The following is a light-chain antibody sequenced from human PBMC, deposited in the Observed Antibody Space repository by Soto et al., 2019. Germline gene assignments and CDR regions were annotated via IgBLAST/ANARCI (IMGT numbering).Light chain of an antibody. V-gene: IGLV1-44*01. Sequence: VQTQPPSASGTPGQRVTISCSGSHSNIGTKAVKWFQQVPGAAPKSLIYKTDQRPSGVPDRFSGSKSGTSASLAISGLQPEDEADYYCASWDDSLNGVVFGGGTKVTVL. J-gene: IGLJ3*02. CDR1: HSNIGTKA. CDR2: KTD. CDR3: ASWDDSLNGVV.